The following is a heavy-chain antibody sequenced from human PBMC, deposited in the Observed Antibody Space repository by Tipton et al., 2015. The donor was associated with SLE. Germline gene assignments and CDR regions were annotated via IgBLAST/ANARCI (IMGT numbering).Heavy chain of an antibody. D-gene: IGHD3-22*01. CDR1: GGSVSSYD. J-gene: IGHJ5*02. Sequence: LRLSCTVSGGSVSSYDWSWIRQPPGKGLEWIGYIYYSGSTYYNPSLKSRVTISVDTSKNQFSLKLSSVTAADTAVYYCAREPYYYDSSGYYVSWFDPWGQGTLVTVSS. CDR3: AREPYYYDSSGYYVSWFDP. V-gene: IGHV4-59*08. CDR2: IYYSGST.